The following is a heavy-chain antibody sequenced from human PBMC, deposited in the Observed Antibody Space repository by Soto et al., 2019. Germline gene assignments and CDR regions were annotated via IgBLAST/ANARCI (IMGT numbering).Heavy chain of an antibody. V-gene: IGHV3-23*01. Sequence: GSLRLSCAASGFTFSSYAMSWVRQAPGKGLEWVSAISGSGGSTYYADSVKGRFTISRDNSKNTLYLQMNSLRAEDTAVYYCAKDGYYDFWSGYHRYYYKDVWGKGTTVTVSS. CDR1: GFTFSSYA. J-gene: IGHJ6*03. D-gene: IGHD3-3*01. CDR2: ISGSGGST. CDR3: AKDGYYDFWSGYHRYYYKDV.